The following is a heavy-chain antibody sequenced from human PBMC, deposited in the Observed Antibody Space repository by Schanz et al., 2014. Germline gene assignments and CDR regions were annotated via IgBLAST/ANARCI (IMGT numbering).Heavy chain of an antibody. D-gene: IGHD6-13*01. CDR3: VSQTGSPNY. V-gene: IGHV3-21*01. CDR2: ISTSGTYM. J-gene: IGHJ4*02. Sequence: EVQLLESGGGLVQPGGSLRLSCVASGFAFSSFAMTWVRQAPGRGLEWVSSISTSGTYMYIADSLKGRLTISRDDAKKSMYLQMNSLRVEDTAVYFCVSQTGSPNYWGQGTLVTVSS. CDR1: GFAFSSFA.